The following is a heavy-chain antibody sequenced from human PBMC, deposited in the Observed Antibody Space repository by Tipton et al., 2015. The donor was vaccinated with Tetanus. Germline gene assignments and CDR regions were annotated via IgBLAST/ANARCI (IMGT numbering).Heavy chain of an antibody. V-gene: IGHV4-39*01. CDR1: GDSISGSHYY. Sequence: TLSLTCSVSGDSISGSHYYWGWVRQAPGKGPEWIGSIYYTGSTYHSPSLRSRVTMSIDTSKNQFSLKLKSVTATDTAVYYCARQLWGYWFDPRGQGTRVTVSS. J-gene: IGHJ5*02. CDR2: IYYTGST. D-gene: IGHD7-27*01. CDR3: ARQLWGYWFDP.